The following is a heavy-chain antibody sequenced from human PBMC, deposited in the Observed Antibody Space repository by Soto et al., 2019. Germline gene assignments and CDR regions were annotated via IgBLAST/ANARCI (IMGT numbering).Heavy chain of an antibody. Sequence: PGESLKISCKGSGYSFTSYWIGWVRQMPGKGLEWMGIIYPGDSDTRYSPSFQGQVTISADKSISTAYLQWSSLKASDTAMYYCQKFSPPPLYGMDVWGQGTTVTVSS. CDR3: QKFSPPPLYGMDV. J-gene: IGHJ6*02. V-gene: IGHV5-51*01. CDR1: GYSFTSYW. D-gene: IGHD3-3*02. CDR2: IYPGDSDT.